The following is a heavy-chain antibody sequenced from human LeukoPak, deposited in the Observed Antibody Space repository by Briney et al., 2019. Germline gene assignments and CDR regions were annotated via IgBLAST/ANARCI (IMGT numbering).Heavy chain of an antibody. CDR3: ARAPRGLSAPFDY. J-gene: IGHJ4*02. CDR1: GFTVSNNY. CDR2: FYSGGSR. D-gene: IGHD3-16*02. V-gene: IGHV3-53*04. Sequence: GGSLRLSCAASGFTVSNNYMSWVRQAPGKGLEWVSVFYSGGSRYYADSVKGRFIISRHNSKNTVYLQMNSLRPEDTAVYYCARAPRGLSAPFDYWGQGTLVTVSS.